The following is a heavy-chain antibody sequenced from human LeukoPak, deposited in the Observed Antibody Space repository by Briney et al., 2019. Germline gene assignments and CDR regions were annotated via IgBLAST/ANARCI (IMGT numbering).Heavy chain of an antibody. CDR3: AKSGVGDSLYYYYIDV. CDR2: VNGGGGFT. J-gene: IGHJ6*03. Sequence: GGSLRLSCAASGFTFSSYAMTWVRQAPGRGLEWVSAVNGGGGFTDYADSVKGRFNISRDNSKNTLYLRMYSLRAEDTAVYYCAKSGVGDSLYYYYIDVWGKGTTVVVSS. V-gene: IGHV3-23*01. D-gene: IGHD1-26*01. CDR1: GFTFSSYA.